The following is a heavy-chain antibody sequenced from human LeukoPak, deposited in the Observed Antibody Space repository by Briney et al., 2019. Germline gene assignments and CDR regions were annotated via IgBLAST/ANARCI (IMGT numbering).Heavy chain of an antibody. D-gene: IGHD1-7*01. V-gene: IGHV4-59*01. CDR2: IYYSGST. Sequence: KSSETLSLTCTVSGGSISSYYWSWIRQPPGKGLEWIGYIYYSGSTNYNPSLKSRVTISVDTSKNQFSLKLSSVTAADTAAYYCARGKLELLYMDVWGKGTTVTVSS. CDR3: ARGKLELLYMDV. CDR1: GGSISSYY. J-gene: IGHJ6*03.